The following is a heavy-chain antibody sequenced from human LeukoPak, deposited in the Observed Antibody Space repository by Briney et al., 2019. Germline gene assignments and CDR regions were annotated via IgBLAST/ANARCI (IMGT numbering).Heavy chain of an antibody. CDR3: AKDHRDFWSGYQG. CDR2: IRYVGSNK. Sequence: GGSLRLSCAASGFTFSSYGMHWVRQAPGKGLEWVAFIRYVGSNKYYADSVKGRFTISRDNSKNTLYLQMNSLRAEDTAVYYCAKDHRDFWSGYQGWGQGTLVTVSS. D-gene: IGHD3-3*01. CDR1: GFTFSSYG. J-gene: IGHJ4*02. V-gene: IGHV3-30*02.